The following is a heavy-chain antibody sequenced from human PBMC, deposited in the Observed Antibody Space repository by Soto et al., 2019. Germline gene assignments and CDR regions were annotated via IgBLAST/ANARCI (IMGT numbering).Heavy chain of an antibody. CDR1: GFTVSSNY. J-gene: IGHJ4*02. Sequence: PGGSLRLSCAASGFTVSSNYMSWVRQAPGKGLEWVSVIYSGGSTYYADSVKGRFTIPRDNSKNTLYLQMNSLRAEDTAVYYCARGYDSSGYYYHDYWGQGTLVTVSS. CDR2: IYSGGST. D-gene: IGHD3-22*01. CDR3: ARGYDSSGYYYHDY. V-gene: IGHV3-53*01.